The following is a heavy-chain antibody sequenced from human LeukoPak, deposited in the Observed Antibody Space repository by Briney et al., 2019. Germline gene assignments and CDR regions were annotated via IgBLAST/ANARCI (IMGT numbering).Heavy chain of an antibody. CDR1: GGSIINHY. CDR2: IYSSGSA. V-gene: IGHV4-4*07. D-gene: IGHD6-19*01. J-gene: IGHJ5*02. Sequence: SSETLSLTCTVSGGSIINHYWSWIRQPAGKGLEWIGRIYSSGSANYSPSLKSRVSIPIDTSNNHFSLNLTSVTAADTALYFCARDVRYASGWSTPESWGQGTLVTVSS. CDR3: ARDVRYASGWSTPES.